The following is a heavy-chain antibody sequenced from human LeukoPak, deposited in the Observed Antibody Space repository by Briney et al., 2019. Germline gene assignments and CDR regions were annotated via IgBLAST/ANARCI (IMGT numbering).Heavy chain of an antibody. J-gene: IGHJ5*02. CDR1: DGSLNSGDYF. V-gene: IGHV4-31*03. Sequence: SETLSLTCTVSDGSLNSGDYFWNWIRQHPGKGLECIGYIFYSGSTNYIPSLKSRDTILIDISNNQFSLKLSSVTAADTAVYYCARLYYDILTGYYRKFDPWGQGTLVTVSS. CDR3: ARLYYDILTGYYRKFDP. CDR2: IFYSGST. D-gene: IGHD3-9*01.